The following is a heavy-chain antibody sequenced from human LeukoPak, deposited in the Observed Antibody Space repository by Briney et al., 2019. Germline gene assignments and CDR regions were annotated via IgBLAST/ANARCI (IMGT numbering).Heavy chain of an antibody. CDR2: IYHSGST. Sequence: SETLSLTCTVSGYSISSGYYWVWIRQPPGKGLEWIGSIYHSGSTYHNPSLKSRVSISVDTSKNQFSLKLSSVTAADTAVYYCAGIVVVPAASSTDAFDIWGQGTMVTVS. CDR1: GYSISSGYY. J-gene: IGHJ3*02. CDR3: AGIVVVPAASSTDAFDI. V-gene: IGHV4-38-2*02. D-gene: IGHD2-2*01.